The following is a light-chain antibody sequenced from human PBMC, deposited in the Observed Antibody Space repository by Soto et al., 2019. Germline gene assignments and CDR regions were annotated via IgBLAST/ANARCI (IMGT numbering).Light chain of an antibody. Sequence: QSALTQPASVSGSPGQSINISCTGTSSDVGGYNYVSWYQQHPGKAPKLMIYDVSNRPSGVSNRFSGSKSGNTASLTISGLQAEDEADYYCSSYINSRNYVFGTGTKVTVL. CDR3: SSYINSRNYV. V-gene: IGLV2-14*01. CDR1: SSDVGGYNY. J-gene: IGLJ1*01. CDR2: DVS.